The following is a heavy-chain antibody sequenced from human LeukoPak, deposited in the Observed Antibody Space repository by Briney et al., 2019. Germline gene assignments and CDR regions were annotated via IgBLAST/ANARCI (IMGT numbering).Heavy chain of an antibody. CDR2: IYTTGRT. Sequence: SETLSLTCTVSGGSISSGSFYWSWLRQPAGKGLEWIGRIYTTGRTNYNPSLKSRVTISVDTSKNQFSLKLSSVTAADTAVYYCARGAVVVPNWFDPWGQGTLVTVSS. J-gene: IGHJ5*02. V-gene: IGHV4-61*02. CDR1: GGSISSGSFY. CDR3: ARGAVVVPNWFDP. D-gene: IGHD2-2*01.